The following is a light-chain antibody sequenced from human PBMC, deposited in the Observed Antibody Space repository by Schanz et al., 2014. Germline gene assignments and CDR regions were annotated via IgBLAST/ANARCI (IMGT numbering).Light chain of an antibody. Sequence: EIVMTQSPATLSVSPGERATLSCRASQSVSSNLAWYQQKPGQAPRLLIYGASTRATGIPARFSGSGSGTYFTLTISSLQSEDFAVYYCQQYDNWPPWTFGQGTKVELK. J-gene: IGKJ1*01. CDR3: QQYDNWPPWT. CDR1: QSVSSN. V-gene: IGKV3-15*01. CDR2: GAS.